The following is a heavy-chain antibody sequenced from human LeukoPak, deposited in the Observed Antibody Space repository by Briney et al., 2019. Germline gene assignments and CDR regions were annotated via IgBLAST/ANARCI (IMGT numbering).Heavy chain of an antibody. CDR2: IYTSGST. V-gene: IGHV4-4*09. D-gene: IGHD6-6*01. Sequence: SETLSLTCTVSGGSISSYYWSWIRQPPGKGLEWIGYIYTSGSTNYNPSLKSRVTISVDTSRNQFSLKLSSVTAADTAVYYCARSIAATNRFDPWGQGTLVTVSS. J-gene: IGHJ5*02. CDR1: GGSISSYY. CDR3: ARSIAATNRFDP.